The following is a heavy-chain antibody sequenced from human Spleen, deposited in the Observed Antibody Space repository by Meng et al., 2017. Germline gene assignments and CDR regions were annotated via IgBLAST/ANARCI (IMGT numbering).Heavy chain of an antibody. CDR1: GYTFTGYY. J-gene: IGHJ3*02. CDR2: MNPNSGDT. CDR3: AGSHYYDTSAQRGAFDI. D-gene: IGHD3-22*01. V-gene: IGHV1-2*02. Sequence: ASVKVSCKASGYTFTGYYIHWVRQAPGQGLERMGWMNPNSGDTNYAQKFQGRVTMTRDMSISTAYMELSRLRSDDTAVYYCAGSHYYDTSAQRGAFDIRGQGTMVTVSS.